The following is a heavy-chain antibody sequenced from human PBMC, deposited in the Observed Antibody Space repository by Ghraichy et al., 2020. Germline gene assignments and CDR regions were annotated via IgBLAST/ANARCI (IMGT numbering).Heavy chain of an antibody. D-gene: IGHD5-18*01. J-gene: IGHJ4*02. Sequence: ASVKVSCKVPGYTLNELSMHWVRQAPGKGLEWIGGFDPAKGEIVYAQKFQGRVTMTEDTSSDTAYMEVSSLRSEDTAVYYCAKPGYNYGYGNFDYWGQGTLVTVSS. CDR3: AKPGYNYGYGNFDY. CDR1: GYTLNELS. V-gene: IGHV1-24*01. CDR2: FDPAKGEI.